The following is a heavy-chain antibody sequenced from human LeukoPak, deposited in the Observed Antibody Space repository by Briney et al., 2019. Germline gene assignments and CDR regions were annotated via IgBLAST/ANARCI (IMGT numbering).Heavy chain of an antibody. CDR2: IYYSGST. CDR3: ARAEAPLWFGESQGGYFDY. Sequence: SQTLSLTCTVSGGSISSGDYYWSWIRQPPGKGLEWIGYIYYSGSTYYNPSLKSRVTISVDTSKNQFSLKLSSVTAADTAVYYCARAEAPLWFGESQGGYFDYWGQGTLVTVSS. V-gene: IGHV4-30-4*01. J-gene: IGHJ4*02. D-gene: IGHD3-10*01. CDR1: GGSISSGDYY.